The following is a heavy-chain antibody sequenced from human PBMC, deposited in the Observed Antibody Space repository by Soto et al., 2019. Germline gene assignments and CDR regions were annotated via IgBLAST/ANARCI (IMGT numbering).Heavy chain of an antibody. CDR3: VKGGSHWFDP. Sequence: QVQLQESGPGLVKPSETLSLTCTVSGVSVTSDTSYWSWIRQPPGKGLEWIGYISYSGDTKYNPSLKSRAAISADTARNQFSLKLRSVTAADTALYYCVKGGSHWFDPWGQGALVTVSP. J-gene: IGHJ5*02. CDR2: ISYSGDT. V-gene: IGHV4-61*01. CDR1: GVSVTSDTSY. D-gene: IGHD3-10*01.